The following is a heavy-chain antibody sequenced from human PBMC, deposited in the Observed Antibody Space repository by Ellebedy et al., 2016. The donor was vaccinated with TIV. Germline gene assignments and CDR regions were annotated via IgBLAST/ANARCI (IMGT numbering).Heavy chain of an antibody. V-gene: IGHV4-59*08. CDR3: AGKIAGYYYGLDV. CDR2: IHYSGST. CDR1: GGSITRHY. J-gene: IGHJ6*02. Sequence: MPGGSLRLSCTVSGGSITRHYWSWIRQPPGKGLEWIGYIHYSGSTDHNPSLKSRVTMSVDTSKNQFALRLTSVTAADTAVYFCAGKIAGYYYGLDVWGQGTTVTVSS.